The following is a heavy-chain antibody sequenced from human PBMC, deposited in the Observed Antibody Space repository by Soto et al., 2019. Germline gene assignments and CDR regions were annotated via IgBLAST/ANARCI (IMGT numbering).Heavy chain of an antibody. D-gene: IGHD2-2*01. CDR2: IYYSGST. J-gene: IGHJ3*02. CDR3: ARGTVPAAMIEMADRPAFDI. V-gene: IGHV4-59*01. CDR1: GGSISSYY. Sequence: SETLSLTCTVSGGSISSYYWSWIRQPPGKGLEWIGYIYYSGSTNYNPSLKSRVTISVDTSKNQFSLKLSSVTAADTAVYYCARGTVPAAMIEMADRPAFDIWGQGTMVTVSS.